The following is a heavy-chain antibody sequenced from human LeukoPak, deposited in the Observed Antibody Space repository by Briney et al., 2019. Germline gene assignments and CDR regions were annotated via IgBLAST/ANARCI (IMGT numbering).Heavy chain of an antibody. D-gene: IGHD3-22*01. CDR3: ATAYSGYYPAPFDY. J-gene: IGHJ4*02. CDR2: INHSGST. CDR1: GGSFSGYY. Sequence: SETLSLTCAVYGGSFSGYYWSWIRQPPGKGLEWIGEINHSGSTNYNPSLKSRVTISVDTSRNQFSLKLSSVTAADTAVYYCATAYSGYYPAPFDYWGQGTLVTVSP. V-gene: IGHV4-34*01.